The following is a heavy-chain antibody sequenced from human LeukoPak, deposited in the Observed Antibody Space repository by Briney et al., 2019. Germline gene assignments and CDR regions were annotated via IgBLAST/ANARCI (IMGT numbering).Heavy chain of an antibody. CDR1: GYTFTSYG. CDR3: ARDLGYLAVAGFDY. D-gene: IGHD6-19*01. CDR2: ISAYNGNT. J-gene: IGHJ4*02. Sequence: ASVKVSCKASGYTFTSYGISWVRQAPGQGLEWIGWISAYNGNTNYAQKLQGRVTMTTDTSTSTAYMELRSLRSDDTAVYYCARDLGYLAVAGFDYWGQGTLVTVSS. V-gene: IGHV1-18*01.